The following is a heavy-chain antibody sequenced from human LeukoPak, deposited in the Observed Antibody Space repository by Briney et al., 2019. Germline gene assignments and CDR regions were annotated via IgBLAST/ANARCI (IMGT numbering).Heavy chain of an antibody. CDR3: ARVDYGGKVGWFDP. D-gene: IGHD4-23*01. Sequence: SETLSLTCTVSGGSISSSSYYWGWIRQPPGKGLEWIGYIYYSGSTNYNPSLKSRVTISVDTSKNQFSLKLSSVTAADTAVYYCARVDYGGKVGWFDPWGQGTLVTVSS. CDR2: IYYSGST. J-gene: IGHJ5*02. V-gene: IGHV4-61*05. CDR1: GGSISSSSYY.